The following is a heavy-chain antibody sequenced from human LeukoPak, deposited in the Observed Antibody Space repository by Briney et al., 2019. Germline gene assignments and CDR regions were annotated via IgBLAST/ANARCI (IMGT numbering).Heavy chain of an antibody. CDR2: VSYDGSYK. CDR1: GFTFSKFA. CDR3: ARDSAEYCSGGSCSSFDY. D-gene: IGHD2-15*01. J-gene: IGHJ4*02. V-gene: IGHV3-30*04. Sequence: PGRSLRLSCAAAGFTFSKFAMHWVRQAPGKGLEWVAVVSYDGSYKYYADSVRGRFTISRDNAKKSLYLQMNSLRAEDTALYYCARDSAEYCSGGSCSSFDYWGQGTLVTVSS.